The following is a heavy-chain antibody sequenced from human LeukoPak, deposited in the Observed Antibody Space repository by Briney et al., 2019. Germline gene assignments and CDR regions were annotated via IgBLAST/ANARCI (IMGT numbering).Heavy chain of an antibody. CDR2: ISYDGSNK. J-gene: IGHJ3*02. V-gene: IGHV3-30*03. CDR3: ARGGRWELPRPYAFDI. CDR1: GFTFSSYG. Sequence: PGGSLRLSCAASGFTFSSYGMHWVRQAPGKGLEWVAVISYDGSNKYYADSVKGRFTISRDNSKNTLYLQMNSLRAEDTAVYYCARGGRWELPRPYAFDIWGQGTMVTVSS. D-gene: IGHD1-26*01.